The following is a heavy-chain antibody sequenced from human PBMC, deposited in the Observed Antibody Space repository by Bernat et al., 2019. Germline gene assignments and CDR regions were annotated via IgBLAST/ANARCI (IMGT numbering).Heavy chain of an antibody. Sequence: QVQLQESGPGLVKPSETLSLTCTVSGGSISRYYWSWIRQPPGKGLGWIGDIYYTGSTNYNPSLKSRVTISVDTSKNQFSLRLTSVTAADTAVYYCARRYCTGGSCYPVVDYWGQGTLVTVSS. J-gene: IGHJ4*02. V-gene: IGHV4-59*08. D-gene: IGHD2-15*01. CDR3: ARRYCTGGSCYPVVDY. CDR2: IYYTGST. CDR1: GGSISRYY.